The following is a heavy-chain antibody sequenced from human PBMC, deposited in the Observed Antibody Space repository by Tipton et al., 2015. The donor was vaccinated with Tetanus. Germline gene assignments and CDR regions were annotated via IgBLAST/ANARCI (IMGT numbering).Heavy chain of an antibody. CDR2: IKQDGRER. Sequence: GSLRLSCAASGFTFSSYWMSWVRQAPGKGLEWVASIKQDGRERYYVDSVKGRFTISRDNAKNSLFLQMTSLRAEDTAVYYCARDSTYLFDYWGQGTLVTVSS. CDR3: ARDSTYLFDY. J-gene: IGHJ4*02. D-gene: IGHD2-2*01. V-gene: IGHV3-7*01. CDR1: GFTFSSYW.